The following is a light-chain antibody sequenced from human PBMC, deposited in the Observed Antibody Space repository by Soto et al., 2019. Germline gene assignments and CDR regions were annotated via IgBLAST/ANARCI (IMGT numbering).Light chain of an antibody. CDR2: GAS. CDR3: QQLHSYPIT. CDR1: QAMNTY. Sequence: DIQLTQSPSFQSSTFGDRVTSSWWASQAMNTYIAWYQQRPGAAPKLLVYGASTLYTGVPSRFSGSGSGAVFTLTISSLKPEDFATYYCQQLHSYPITFGQGTRLEIK. V-gene: IGKV1-9*01. J-gene: IGKJ5*01.